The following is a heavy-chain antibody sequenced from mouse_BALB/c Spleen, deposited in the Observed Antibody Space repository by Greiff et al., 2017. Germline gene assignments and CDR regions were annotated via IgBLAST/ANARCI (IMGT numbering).Heavy chain of an antibody. CDR2: IYPGSGST. D-gene: IGHD4-1*01. J-gene: IGHJ2*01. V-gene: IGHV1S22*01. CDR3: TRELGRRYFDY. CDR1: GYTFTSYW. Sequence: LQQPGSELVRPGASVKLSCKASGYTFTSYWMHWVKQRHGQGLEWIGNIYPGSGSTNYDEKFKSKGTLTVDTSSSTAYMHLSSLTSEDSAVYYCTRELGRRYFDYWGQGTTLTVSS.